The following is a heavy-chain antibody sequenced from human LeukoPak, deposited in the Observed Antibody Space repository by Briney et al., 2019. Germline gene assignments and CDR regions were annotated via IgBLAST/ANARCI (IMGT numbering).Heavy chain of an antibody. V-gene: IGHV1-18*01. CDR2: ISAYNGNT. CDR1: GYTFTSCG. D-gene: IGHD2-15*01. Sequence: GASVKVSCKASGYTFTSCGISWVRQAPGQGLEWMGWISAYNGNTNYAQKLQGRVTMTTDTSTSTAYMELRSLGSDDTAVYYCARDGYCSGGSCYFLAPFDYWGQGTLVTVSS. CDR3: ARDGYCSGGSCYFLAPFDY. J-gene: IGHJ4*02.